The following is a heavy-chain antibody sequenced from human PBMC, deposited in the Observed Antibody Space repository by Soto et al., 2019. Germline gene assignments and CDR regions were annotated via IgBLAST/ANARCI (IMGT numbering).Heavy chain of an antibody. CDR3: TRGRDGYNPYYFLY. V-gene: IGHV3-23*01. Sequence: PGGSLRLSCAASGFTFRSYAMSWARQAPGKGLEWVSSLLRSGSSTYYADSVKGRFTISSDISANSLYLQMDSLKTEDTGVYYCTRGRDGYNPYYFLYWGQGALVTVSS. CDR1: GFTFRSYA. D-gene: IGHD5-12*01. J-gene: IGHJ4*02. CDR2: LLRSGSST.